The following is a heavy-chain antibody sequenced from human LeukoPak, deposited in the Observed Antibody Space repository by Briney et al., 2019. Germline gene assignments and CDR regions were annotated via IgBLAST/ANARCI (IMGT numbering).Heavy chain of an antibody. CDR3: ARDRREHYYYYYMDV. J-gene: IGHJ6*03. V-gene: IGHV4-59*01. D-gene: IGHD5-24*01. Sequence: PSETLSLTCTVSGGSISSYYWSWIRQPPGKGLEWIGYIYYSGSTNYNPSLKSRVTISVDTSKSQFSLKLNSVTAADTAVYYCARDRREHYYYYYMDVWGKGTTVTVSS. CDR2: IYYSGST. CDR1: GGSISSYY.